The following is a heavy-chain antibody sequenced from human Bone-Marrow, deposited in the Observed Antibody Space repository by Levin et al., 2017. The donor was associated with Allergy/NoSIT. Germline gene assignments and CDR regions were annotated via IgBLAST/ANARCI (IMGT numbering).Heavy chain of an antibody. CDR1: GGSVSSDGYF. Sequence: PSETLSLTCSVSGGSVSSDGYFWTWIRQSPGKGLEWIGYVYYSGSTNYNPSLKSRVTMSVDTSKNEFSLRLHSVTAADTAIYYCARTLGYCNGNGCYYYFDYWGQGTLVTVSS. CDR2: VYYSGST. V-gene: IGHV4-61*08. CDR3: ARTLGYCNGNGCYYYFDY. D-gene: IGHD2-15*01. J-gene: IGHJ4*02.